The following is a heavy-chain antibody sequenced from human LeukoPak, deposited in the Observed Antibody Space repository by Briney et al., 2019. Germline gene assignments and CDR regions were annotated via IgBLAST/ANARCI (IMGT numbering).Heavy chain of an antibody. D-gene: IGHD3-10*01. CDR3: AKFGEGAFDI. V-gene: IGHV4-59*01. J-gene: IGHJ3*02. Sequence: PSETLSLTCTASGGSISSYYWSWIRQPPGKGLEWIGYIYYSGSTNYNPSLKSRVTISLDTSKNQFSLKLSSLTAADTAVYCCAKFGEGAFDIWGQGTMVTVSS. CDR1: GGSISSYY. CDR2: IYYSGST.